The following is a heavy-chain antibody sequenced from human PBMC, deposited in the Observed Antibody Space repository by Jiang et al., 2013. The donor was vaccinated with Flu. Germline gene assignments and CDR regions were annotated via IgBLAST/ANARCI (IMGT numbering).Heavy chain of an antibody. D-gene: IGHD3-22*01. CDR2: IDWDDHK. Sequence: KPTQTLTLTCTFSGFSLSTTGMRVSWIRQPPGKALEWLARIDWDDHKFYSTSLRTRLTISKDTSKNQVVLTMTNMDPVDTATFYCARMQGDSSGYWFDPWGQGTLVTVSS. V-gene: IGHV2-70*04. J-gene: IGHJ5*02. CDR1: GFSLSTTGMR. CDR3: ARMQGDSSGYWFDP.